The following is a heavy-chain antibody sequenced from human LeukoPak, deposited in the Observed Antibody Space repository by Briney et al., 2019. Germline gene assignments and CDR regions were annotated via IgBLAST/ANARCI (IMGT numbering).Heavy chain of an antibody. V-gene: IGHV3-21*01. D-gene: IGHD6-6*01. CDR3: ARDLGRYSNSPDAFDI. J-gene: IGHJ3*02. CDR2: ISSGGSYI. CDR1: GFTFSSFN. Sequence: GGSLQLSCAASGFTFSSFNMIWVRQAPGKGLEWVSSISSGGSYIYYADSVKGRFTISRDNAENSLCLQMNSPRAEDTAVYYCARDLGRYSNSPDAFDIWGQGTMVTVSS.